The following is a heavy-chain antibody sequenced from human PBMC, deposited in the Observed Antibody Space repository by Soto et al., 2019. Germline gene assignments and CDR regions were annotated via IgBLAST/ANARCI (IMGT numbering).Heavy chain of an antibody. CDR1: GGSFSGYY. V-gene: IGHV4-34*01. D-gene: IGHD2-15*01. Sequence: QVQLQQWGAGLLKPSETLSLTCAVYGGSFSGYYWSWIRQPPGKGLEWLGEINHSGSTNYNPSLKSRVTISVDTSKNQFSLKLSSVTAADTAVYYCARLLVAAKAYWFDPWGQGTLVTVSS. CDR3: ARLLVAAKAYWFDP. J-gene: IGHJ5*02. CDR2: INHSGST.